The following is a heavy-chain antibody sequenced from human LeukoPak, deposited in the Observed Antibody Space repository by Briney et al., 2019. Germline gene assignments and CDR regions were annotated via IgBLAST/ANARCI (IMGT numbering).Heavy chain of an antibody. CDR2: MNPNSGNT. CDR1: GYTSTGYY. Sequence: ASVKVSCKASGYTSTGYYMHWVRQATGQGLEWMGWMNPNSGNTGYAQKFQGRVTMTRNTSISTAYMELSSLRSEDTAVYYCARDNGGTAMAYYYYYYMDVWGKGTTVTISS. J-gene: IGHJ6*03. D-gene: IGHD5-18*01. CDR3: ARDNGGTAMAYYYYYYMDV. V-gene: IGHV1-8*02.